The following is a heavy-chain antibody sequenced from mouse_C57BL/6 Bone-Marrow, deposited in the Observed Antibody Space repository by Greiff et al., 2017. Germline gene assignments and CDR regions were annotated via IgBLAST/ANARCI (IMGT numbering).Heavy chain of an antibody. Sequence: EVQLVESGAELVRPGASVKLSCTASGFNIKDDYIHWVKQRPEQGLEWIGWIDPEIGDTEYASKFQGKATITSDTSSNTAYLQLSSLTSEDTAVYYCSAFDGKYFDFGGQGTPLTVAS. CDR1: GFNIKDDY. J-gene: IGHJ2*01. V-gene: IGHV14-4*01. CDR2: IDPEIGDT. CDR3: SAFDGKYFDF. D-gene: IGHD2-1*01.